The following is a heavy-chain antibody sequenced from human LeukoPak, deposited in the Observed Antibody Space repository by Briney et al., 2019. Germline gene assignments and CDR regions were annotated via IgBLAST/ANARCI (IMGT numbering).Heavy chain of an antibody. Sequence: SETLPLTCTVSGGSISSYYWSWIRQPAGKGLEWIGRIYTSGSTNYNPSLKSRVTMSVDTSKNQFSLKLSSVTAADTAVYYCARETWAYYYGSGSYRWFDPWGQGTLVTVSS. CDR2: IYTSGST. J-gene: IGHJ5*02. D-gene: IGHD3-10*01. CDR3: ARETWAYYYGSGSYRWFDP. V-gene: IGHV4-4*07. CDR1: GGSISSYY.